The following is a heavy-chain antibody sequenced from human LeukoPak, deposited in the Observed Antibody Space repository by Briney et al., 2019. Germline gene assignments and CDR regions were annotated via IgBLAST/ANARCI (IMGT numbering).Heavy chain of an antibody. CDR1: GGSISSGGYY. Sequence: SQTLSLTCTVSGGSISSGGYYWRWIRQPPGKGLEWIGYIYYSGSTYYNPSLKSRVTISVDTSKNQFSLKLSSVTAADTAVYYCARGLGYCSGGSCGWFDPWGQGTLVTVSS. D-gene: IGHD2-15*01. CDR3: ARGLGYCSGGSCGWFDP. CDR2: IYYSGST. J-gene: IGHJ5*02. V-gene: IGHV4-31*03.